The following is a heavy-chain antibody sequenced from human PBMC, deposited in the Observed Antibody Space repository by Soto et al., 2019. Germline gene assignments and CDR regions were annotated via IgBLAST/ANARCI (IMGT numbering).Heavy chain of an antibody. CDR2: INPSGGST. CDR3: ARVAARPYGDYRGGYYYYGMDV. D-gene: IGHD4-17*01. J-gene: IGHJ6*02. Sequence: QVQLVQSGAEVKKPGASVKVSCKASGYTFTSYYMHWVRQAPGQGLEWMGIINPSGGSTSYAQKCQGRVTMTRDTSTSTVYMELSSLRSEDTAVYYCARVAARPYGDYRGGYYYYGMDVWGQGTTVTVSS. CDR1: GYTFTSYY. V-gene: IGHV1-46*01.